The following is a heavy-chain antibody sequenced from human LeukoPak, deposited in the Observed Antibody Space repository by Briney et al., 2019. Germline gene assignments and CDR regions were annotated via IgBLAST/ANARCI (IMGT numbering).Heavy chain of an antibody. CDR3: ARDPGQGYFDY. CDR2: IISSSSYI. Sequence: GGSLRLSCAASGFTFSIYSMNWVRQATGRGLEWVSSIISSSSYIYYEDSVKGRITISRDNAKNSLYLQMNRLRAEDTAVYYCARDPGQGYFDYWGQGTLVTVSS. V-gene: IGHV3-21*01. CDR1: GFTFSIYS. J-gene: IGHJ4*02.